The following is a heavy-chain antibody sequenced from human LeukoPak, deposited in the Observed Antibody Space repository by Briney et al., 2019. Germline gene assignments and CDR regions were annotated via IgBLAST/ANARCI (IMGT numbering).Heavy chain of an antibody. CDR2: IRFDGSKN. CDR1: GISFRNYG. Sequence: AGGSLRLSCAASGISFRNYGMHWVRQAPGKGLEWVSFIRFDGSKNYYADSVKGRFTISRGNAKNSLYLQMNSLRAEDTAVYYCARDRSHMDVWGKGTTVTVSS. V-gene: IGHV3-30*02. CDR3: ARDRSHMDV. J-gene: IGHJ6*03.